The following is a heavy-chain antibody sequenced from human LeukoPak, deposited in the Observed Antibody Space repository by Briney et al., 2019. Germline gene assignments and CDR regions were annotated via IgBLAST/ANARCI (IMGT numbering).Heavy chain of an antibody. CDR1: GGSISSYY. CDR2: IYTSGST. V-gene: IGHV4-4*07. J-gene: IGHJ3*02. Sequence: SETLSLTCTVSGGSISSYYWSWIRQPARKGLEWIGRIYTSGSTNYNPSLKSRVTISVDKSKNQFSLKLSSVTAADTAVYYCAREFQQWLVYGAFDIWGQGTMVTVSS. CDR3: AREFQQWLVYGAFDI. D-gene: IGHD6-19*01.